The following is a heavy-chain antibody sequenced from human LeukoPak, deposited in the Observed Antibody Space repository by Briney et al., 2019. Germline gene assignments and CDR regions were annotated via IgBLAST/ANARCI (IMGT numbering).Heavy chain of an antibody. J-gene: IGHJ3*02. CDR3: ARTFGVVIKDAFDI. D-gene: IGHD3-3*01. Sequence: SETLSLTCTVSGGSISSSSYYWGWIRQPPGKGLEWIGSIYYSGSTYYNPSLKSRVTISVDTSKNQFSLKLSSVTAADTAVYYCARTFGVVIKDAFDIWGQGTMVTVSS. CDR1: GGSISSSSYY. V-gene: IGHV4-39*01. CDR2: IYYSGST.